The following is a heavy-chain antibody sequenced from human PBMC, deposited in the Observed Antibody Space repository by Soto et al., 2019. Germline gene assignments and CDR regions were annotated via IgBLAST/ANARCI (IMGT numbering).Heavy chain of an antibody. CDR2: NQYTGNP. D-gene: IGHD3-10*01. J-gene: IGHJ4*02. CDR3: ATGDLTAGDLFFAS. CDR1: GGSVSTNNYY. Sequence: QVQLRESGPGQVEPSQTLSLTCTVSGGSVSTNNYYCNWIRQHPGKGLEWIGYNQYTGNPFYNPSLKSRVSISVDTSKNQFSLKLTSVTAADTAVYYCATGDLTAGDLFFASWGQGALVTVSS. V-gene: IGHV4-31*03.